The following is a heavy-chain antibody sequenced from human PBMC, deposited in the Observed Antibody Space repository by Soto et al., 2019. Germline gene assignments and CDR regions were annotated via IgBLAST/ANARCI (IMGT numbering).Heavy chain of an antibody. CDR2: IYHNGSP. V-gene: IGHV4-4*02. CDR1: GGSISSTNW. J-gene: IGHJ6*02. CDR3: GRWLGTSYGMDV. Sequence: SETLSLTCAVSGGSISSTNWWRWVRQSPGKGLEWIGEIYHNGSPDYNPSLKSRVTISVDKSKNHIFLKLTSVTAADTAMYFCGRWLGTSYGMDVWGQGTAVTVSS. D-gene: IGHD3-10*01.